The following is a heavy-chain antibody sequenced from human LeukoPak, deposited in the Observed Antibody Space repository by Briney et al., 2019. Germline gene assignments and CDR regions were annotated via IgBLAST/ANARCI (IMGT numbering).Heavy chain of an antibody. Sequence: GGSLRLSCAASGFTFSSYAMTWVRQAPGKGLEWVSAISGSGGSTYYADSVKGRFTISRDNSKNTLYLQMNSLRAEDPAVYYCAKDDRITMVRGVVTGFDYWGQGTLVTVSS. CDR2: ISGSGGST. D-gene: IGHD3-10*01. CDR3: AKDDRITMVRGVVTGFDY. V-gene: IGHV3-23*01. CDR1: GFTFSSYA. J-gene: IGHJ4*02.